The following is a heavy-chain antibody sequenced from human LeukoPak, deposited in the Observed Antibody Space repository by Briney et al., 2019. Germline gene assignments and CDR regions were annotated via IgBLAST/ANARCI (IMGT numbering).Heavy chain of an antibody. J-gene: IGHJ4*02. V-gene: IGHV3-7*03. Sequence: GGSPRLSCAASGFTFSSYWMSWVRQAPGKGLEWVANIKQDGSEKYYVDSVKGRFTISRDNAKNSLYLQMNSLRAEDTAVYYCARLSGYSSSWYVDYFDYWGQGTLVTVSS. CDR2: IKQDGSEK. CDR1: GFTFSSYW. CDR3: ARLSGYSSSWYVDYFDY. D-gene: IGHD6-13*01.